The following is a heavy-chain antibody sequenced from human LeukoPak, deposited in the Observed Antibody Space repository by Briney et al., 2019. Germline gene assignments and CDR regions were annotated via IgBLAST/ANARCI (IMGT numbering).Heavy chain of an antibody. CDR1: CGSYSGYY. CDR2: INHSGST. D-gene: IGHD3-3*01. CDR3: ARSRLRFLEWLPLDY. Sequence: SETLSLTCAVYCGSYSGYYWSWIRQPPGKGLEWIGEINHSGSTNYNPSLKSRVTISVDTSKNQFSLKLSSVTAADTAVYYCARSRLRFLEWLPLDYWGQGTLVTVSS. J-gene: IGHJ4*02. V-gene: IGHV4-34*01.